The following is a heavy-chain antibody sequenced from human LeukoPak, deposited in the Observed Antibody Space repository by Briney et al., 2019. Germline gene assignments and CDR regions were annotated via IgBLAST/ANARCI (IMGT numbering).Heavy chain of an antibody. CDR1: GGSISGFY. J-gene: IGHJ5*02. CDR3: ARDPRGIVGANHNWFDP. CDR2: IYTSGST. D-gene: IGHD1-26*01. V-gene: IGHV4-4*07. Sequence: SETLSLTCTVSGGSISGFYWSWTRQTAGKGLEWIGRIYTSGSTNYNPSLKSRVTMSVDTSKSQFSLKLISVTAADTAVYYCARDPRGIVGANHNWFDPWGQGTLVTVSS.